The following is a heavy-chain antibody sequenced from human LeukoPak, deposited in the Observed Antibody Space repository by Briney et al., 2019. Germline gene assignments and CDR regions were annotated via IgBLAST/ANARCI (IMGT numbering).Heavy chain of an antibody. J-gene: IGHJ4*02. V-gene: IGHV3-66*01. Sequence: PGGSLRLSCAASGFTVSSNYMSWVRQAPGKGLEWVSVIYSGGSTYYADSVKGRFTISRDNSKNTLYLQMNSLRAEDTAVYYCATWFRAASSTTDDYWGQGTLVTVSS. CDR3: ATWFRAASSTTDDY. CDR2: IYSGGST. CDR1: GFTVSSNY. D-gene: IGHD2-2*01.